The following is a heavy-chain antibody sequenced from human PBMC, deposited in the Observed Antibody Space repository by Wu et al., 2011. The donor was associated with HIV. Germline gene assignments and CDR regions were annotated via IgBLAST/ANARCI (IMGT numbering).Heavy chain of an antibody. CDR1: GGAFSTNA. Sequence: QVQLVQSGAEVKRPGSSVKVSCKASGGAFSTNAISWVRQAPGQGLEWMGWISAYTGDTNSAQKLQGRVTMTTDTSTSTAYMELRSLRSDDTAVYYCARDCVDRYCSRGSVHNSVEKDYWGQGTLVTVSS. CDR2: ISAYTGDT. V-gene: IGHV1-18*01. CDR3: ARDCVDRYCSRGSVHNSVEKDY. J-gene: IGHJ4*02. D-gene: IGHD2-2*01.